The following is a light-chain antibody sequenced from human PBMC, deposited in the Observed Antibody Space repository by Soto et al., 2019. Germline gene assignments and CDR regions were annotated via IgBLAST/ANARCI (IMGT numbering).Light chain of an antibody. J-gene: IGKJ1*01. CDR3: QQYRNWPRT. CDR1: QSVDIN. Sequence: EIVMTQSPATLSVSLGERATLSCRASQSVDINLAWYQQRPGQAPRLLVYGASTKATDMPGRFSGRGSGTELTLTINNLQSEDFAVYYCQQYRNWPRTFGQGTKVDIK. CDR2: GAS. V-gene: IGKV3-15*01.